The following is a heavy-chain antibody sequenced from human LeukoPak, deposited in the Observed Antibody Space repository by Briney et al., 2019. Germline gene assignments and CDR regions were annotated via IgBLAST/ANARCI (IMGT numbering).Heavy chain of an antibody. CDR2: IYPGDSDT. CDR3: ARRTTRYYYDSSGYEAPHFDY. V-gene: IGHV5-51*01. Sequence: GESLKISCKGSGYSFTSYWIGWVRQMPGKGLEWMGIIYPGDSDTRYSPSFQGQVTISADKSISIAYLQWSSLKASDTAMYYCARRTTRYYYDSSGYEAPHFDYWGQGTLVTVSS. J-gene: IGHJ4*02. CDR1: GYSFTSYW. D-gene: IGHD3-22*01.